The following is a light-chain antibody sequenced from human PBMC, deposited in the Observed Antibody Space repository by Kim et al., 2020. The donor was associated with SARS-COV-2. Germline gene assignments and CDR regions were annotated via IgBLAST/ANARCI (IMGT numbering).Light chain of an antibody. CDR1: SSDVGAYNY. J-gene: IGLJ2*01. CDR2: DVT. V-gene: IGLV2-14*03. Sequence: PGQSITISCTGTSSDVGAYNYVSWYQQHPGKAPKLMIYDVTNRPSGVSDRFSGSKSGNTAPLTISGLQAEDEADYYCSSYASGGILFGGGTQLTVL. CDR3: SSYASGGIL.